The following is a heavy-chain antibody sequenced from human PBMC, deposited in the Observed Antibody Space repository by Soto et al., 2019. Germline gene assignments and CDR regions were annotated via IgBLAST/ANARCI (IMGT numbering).Heavy chain of an antibody. Sequence: QVQLVQSGIEVKNPGASVKVSCKASGYAFTSFGISWVRQAPGQGLEWMGWTVANNGYTKYAQNLQGRVTMITDTSPRTAYKELRSPMYDDTAVYYCARCSGGTYDASYAFDIWGQVTIVAV. CDR1: GYAFTSFG. CDR2: TVANNGYT. CDR3: ARCSGGTYDASYAFDI. J-gene: IGHJ3*02. D-gene: IGHD2-15*01. V-gene: IGHV1-18*01.